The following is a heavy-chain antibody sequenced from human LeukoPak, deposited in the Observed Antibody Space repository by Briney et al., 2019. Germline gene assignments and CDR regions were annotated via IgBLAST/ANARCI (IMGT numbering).Heavy chain of an antibody. V-gene: IGHV3-7*05. D-gene: IGHD2-2*01. Sequence: GGSLRLSCAASGFTFSSYCMSWVRQAPGKGLEWVANIKQDGSAKYYVGAVKGRFTISRDNAKNSLYLQMNSLRAEDTAVYYCARYCSSTSCHRAFDYWGQGTLVTVSS. CDR1: GFTFSSYC. J-gene: IGHJ4*02. CDR2: IKQDGSAK. CDR3: ARYCSSTSCHRAFDY.